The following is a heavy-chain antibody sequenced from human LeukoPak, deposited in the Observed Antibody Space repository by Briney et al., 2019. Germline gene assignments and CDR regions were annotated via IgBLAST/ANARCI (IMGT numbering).Heavy chain of an antibody. CDR1: CGSISSYY. CDR3: ARLNPGSLSYYYYYMDV. D-gene: IGHD6-25*01. Sequence: SETLSLTCTVSCGSISSYYWSWIRQPPGKGLEWIGYIYYSGSTNYNPSLKSRVTISVDTSKNQFSLKLSSVTAADTAVYYCARLNPGSLSYYYYYMDVWGKGTTVTVSS. V-gene: IGHV4-59*08. J-gene: IGHJ6*03. CDR2: IYYSGST.